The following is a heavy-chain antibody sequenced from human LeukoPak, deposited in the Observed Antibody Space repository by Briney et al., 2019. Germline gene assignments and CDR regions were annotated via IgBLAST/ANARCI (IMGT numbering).Heavy chain of an antibody. V-gene: IGHV4-4*02. CDR1: GGSISSSNW. D-gene: IGHD6-13*01. Sequence: SETLSLTCAVSGGSISSSNWWSWVRPPPGKGLEWIGEIYHSGSTNYNPSLKSRVTISVDKSKNQFSLKLSSVTAADTAVYYCARAEWQLVPQDYWGQGTLVTVSS. J-gene: IGHJ4*02. CDR2: IYHSGST. CDR3: ARAEWQLVPQDY.